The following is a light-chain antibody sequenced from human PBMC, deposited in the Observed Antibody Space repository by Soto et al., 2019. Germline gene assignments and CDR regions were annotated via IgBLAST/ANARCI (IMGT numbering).Light chain of an antibody. J-gene: IGKJ4*01. V-gene: IGKV3-20*01. CDR2: GAS. Sequence: EIVLTQSPGTLSLSPGERATLSCRASQSVSTWSLAWYQQKPGQAPRLLISGASSRAADIPDRFSGSGSGTDFTLTISRLEPEDFAGYYCQQHGNSPLTFGAGTKVDIK. CDR3: QQHGNSPLT. CDR1: QSVSTWS.